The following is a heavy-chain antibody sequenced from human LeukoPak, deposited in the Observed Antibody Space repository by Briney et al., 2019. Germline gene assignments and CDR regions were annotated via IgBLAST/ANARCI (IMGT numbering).Heavy chain of an antibody. V-gene: IGHV3-21*01. CDR2: ISSSSSYI. D-gene: IGHD6-13*01. CDR3: ARDRSIAAAGTLARVIDY. J-gene: IGHJ4*02. Sequence: GGSLRLSCAASGFTFSSYSMNWVRQAPGKGLEWVSSISSSSSYIYYADSVKGRFTISRDNAKNSLYLQMNSLRAEDTAVYYCARDRSIAAAGTLARVIDYWGQGTLVTVSS. CDR1: GFTFSSYS.